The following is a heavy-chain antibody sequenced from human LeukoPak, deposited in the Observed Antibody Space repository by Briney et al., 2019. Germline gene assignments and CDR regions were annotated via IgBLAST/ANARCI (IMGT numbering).Heavy chain of an antibody. CDR1: GFTFSNYC. CDR3: ARDLTAEMTTVTTEGGNY. J-gene: IGHJ4*02. Sequence: GALRLSCAASGFTFSNYCMRWVRQAPGKGLEWGSVIYSGGSTYYADSVKGRFTISRDNSKNTLYLQMNSLRAEDTAVYYCARDLTAEMTTVTTEGGNYWGQGTLVTVSS. D-gene: IGHD4-17*01. V-gene: IGHV3-53*01. CDR2: IYSGGST.